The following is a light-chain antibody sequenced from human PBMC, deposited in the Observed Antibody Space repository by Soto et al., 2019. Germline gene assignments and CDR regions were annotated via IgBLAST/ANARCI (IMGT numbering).Light chain of an antibody. CDR3: QQYSSYPLT. V-gene: IGKV1-5*03. J-gene: IGKJ3*01. CDR2: KAP. Sequence: DIQMTQSPSTLSASVGDRVTITCRASQSISAWLAWFQQKPGEAPKLLIYKAPNLESGVPSRFSGSGSGTEFTLTISSLQPDDFVTYYCQQYSSYPLTFGPGTKVDIK. CDR1: QSISAW.